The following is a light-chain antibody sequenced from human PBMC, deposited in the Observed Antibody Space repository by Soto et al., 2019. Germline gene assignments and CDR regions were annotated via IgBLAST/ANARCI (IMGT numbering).Light chain of an antibody. CDR1: QSVSSS. J-gene: IGKJ4*01. CDR2: DAS. CDR3: QQHSDWPLT. V-gene: IGKV3-11*01. Sequence: EIVLIQSPATMSLSPGERATLSCRASQSVSSSLAWDQQNPGQAPRLLIFDASNRATGIPVRFSGSGSGTDFTLTISSLEPEDLTVYYCQQHSDWPLTLGGGTRVEIK.